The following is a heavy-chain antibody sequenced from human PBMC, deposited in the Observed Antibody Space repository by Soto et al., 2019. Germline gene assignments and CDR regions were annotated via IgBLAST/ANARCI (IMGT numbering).Heavy chain of an antibody. Sequence: GGSLRLSCAASGFTFSSYSMSWVRQAPGKGLQWVSAISGSGGSTYYADSVKGRFTISRDNSNNTLYLQMNSLRAEDTAVYYRGKEASAAGTPGVDYGGKAILGAVSS. CDR1: GFTFSSYS. CDR3: GKEASAAGTPGVDY. D-gene: IGHD6-25*01. CDR2: ISGSGGST. J-gene: IGHJ4*02. V-gene: IGHV3-23*01.